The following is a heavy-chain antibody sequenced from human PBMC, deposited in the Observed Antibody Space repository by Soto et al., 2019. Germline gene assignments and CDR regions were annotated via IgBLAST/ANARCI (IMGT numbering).Heavy chain of an antibody. CDR2: INPNSGGT. CDR3: ARDIVLMVYATSYYYYYGMDV. Sequence: GASVKVYCKASGYTFTGYYMHWVRQAPGQGLEWMGWINPNSGGTNYAQKFQGRVTMTRDTSISTAYMELSRLRSDDTAVYYCARDIVLMVYATSYYYYYGMDVCGQGTTVTVS. CDR1: GYTFTGYY. J-gene: IGHJ6*02. V-gene: IGHV1-2*02. D-gene: IGHD2-8*01.